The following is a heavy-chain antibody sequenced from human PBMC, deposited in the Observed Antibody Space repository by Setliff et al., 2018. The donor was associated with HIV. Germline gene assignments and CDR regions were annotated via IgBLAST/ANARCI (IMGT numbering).Heavy chain of an antibody. CDR3: ARRRGYGYGSDAFDF. V-gene: IGHV4-39*02. CDR1: GGSISSSGYY. Sequence: TLSLTCTVSGGSISSSGYYWGWIRQPPGKGLEWIGSIYYSGSTYYNQSLKSRVTISVDTSKNHFSLKLSSVTAADTAVYYCARRRGYGYGSDAFDFWGQGTMVTVSS. J-gene: IGHJ3*01. CDR2: IYYSGST. D-gene: IGHD5-18*01.